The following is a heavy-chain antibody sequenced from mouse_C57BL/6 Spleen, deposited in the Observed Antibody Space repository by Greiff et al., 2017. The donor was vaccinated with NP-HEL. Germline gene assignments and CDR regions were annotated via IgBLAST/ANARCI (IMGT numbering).Heavy chain of an antibody. CDR3: ARSYSNYVGYYAMDY. J-gene: IGHJ4*01. CDR1: GYTFTSYW. D-gene: IGHD2-5*01. CDR2: IDPNSGGT. Sequence: QVHVKQPGAELVKPGASVKLSCKASGYTFTSYWMHWVKQRPGRGLEWIGRIDPNSGGTKYNEKFTSKATLTVDKPSSTAYMQLSSLTSEDSAVYYCARSYSNYVGYYAMDYWGQGTSVTVSS. V-gene: IGHV1-72*01.